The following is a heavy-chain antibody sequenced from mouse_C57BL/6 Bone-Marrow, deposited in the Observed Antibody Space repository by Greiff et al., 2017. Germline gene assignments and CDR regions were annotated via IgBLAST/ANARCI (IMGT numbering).Heavy chain of an antibody. CDR3: ARPHYYGSSYRTWFAY. V-gene: IGHV1-81*01. J-gene: IGHJ3*01. CDR2: IYPRSGNT. CDR1: GYTFTSSG. Sequence: VMLVESGAELARPGASVKLSCKASGYTFTSSGISWVKQRTGQGLEWIGEIYPRSGNTYYNEKFKGKATLTADKSSSTAYMELRSLTSEDSAVYFCARPHYYGSSYRTWFAYWGQGTLVTVSA. D-gene: IGHD1-1*01.